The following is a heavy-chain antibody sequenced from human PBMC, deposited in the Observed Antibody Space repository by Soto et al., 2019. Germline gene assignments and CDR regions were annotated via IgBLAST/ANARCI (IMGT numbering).Heavy chain of an antibody. CDR1: GFTFSNAW. CDR3: ARSYHTYYFDY. D-gene: IGHD1-26*01. CDR2: IKSKSDGGTT. J-gene: IGHJ4*01. V-gene: IGHV3-15*07. Sequence: EVQLVESGGGLVKPGGSLRLSCGGSGFTFSNAWMNWVRQAPGKGLEWVGRIKSKSDGGTTDYATPVKGRFTISRDDSKNMLYLQRNRLQTEDTAVYFCARSYHTYYFDYWGRGTLVAVSS.